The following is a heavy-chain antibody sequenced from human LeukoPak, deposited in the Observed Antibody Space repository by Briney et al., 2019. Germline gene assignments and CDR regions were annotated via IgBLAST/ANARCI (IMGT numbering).Heavy chain of an antibody. CDR2: IYYSGST. Sequence: SETLSLTCTVSGGSISSGSYYWSWIRQPPGKGLEWIGYIYYSGSTNYNPSLKSRVTISVDTSKNQFSLKLSSVTAADTAVYYCARVKTPPFMTLPMVATENWFDPWGQGTLVTVSS. CDR1: GGSISSGSYY. J-gene: IGHJ5*02. D-gene: IGHD4/OR15-4a*01. V-gene: IGHV4-61*01. CDR3: ARVKTPPFMTLPMVATENWFDP.